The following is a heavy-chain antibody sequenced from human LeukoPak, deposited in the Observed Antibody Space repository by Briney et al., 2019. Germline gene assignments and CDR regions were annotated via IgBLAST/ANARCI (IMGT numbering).Heavy chain of an antibody. V-gene: IGHV4-39*01. CDR1: GGSISSYY. CDR3: ASQRLTTGFDY. J-gene: IGHJ4*02. CDR2: IYYTGGT. Sequence: PSETLSLTCTVSGGSISSYYWSWIRQPPGKGMEWIGSIYYTGGTYYSPSLKSRVTISVDMSKNQFSLTLSSVTAAETAVYFCASQRLTTGFDYWGQGTLVTVSS. D-gene: IGHD1-1*01.